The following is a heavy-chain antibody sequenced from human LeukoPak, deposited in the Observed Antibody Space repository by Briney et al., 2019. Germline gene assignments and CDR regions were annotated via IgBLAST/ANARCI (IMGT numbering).Heavy chain of an antibody. V-gene: IGHV4-39*01. J-gene: IGHJ4*02. D-gene: IGHD3-22*01. CDR1: GGSISSSSYH. Sequence: SETLSLTCSVSGGSISSSSYHWGWIRQPPGKGLEWIGSVYYSGSTYYNPSLKSRVTISVDTSKNQFSLKLSSVTAADTAVYYCARMNYDSSGYPPAPIVRALDYWGQGTLVTVSS. CDR2: VYYSGST. CDR3: ARMNYDSSGYPPAPIVRALDY.